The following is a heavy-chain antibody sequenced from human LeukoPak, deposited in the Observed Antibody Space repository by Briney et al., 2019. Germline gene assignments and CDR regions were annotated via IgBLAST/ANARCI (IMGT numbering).Heavy chain of an antibody. V-gene: IGHV1-2*02. J-gene: IGHJ4*02. CDR1: GYTFTGYY. CDR2: INPNSGGT. CDR3: ARSGGVEMATIGGY. D-gene: IGHD5-24*01. Sequence: GASVKVSCKASGYTFTGYYMHWVRQAPGQGLGWMGWINPNSGGTNYARKFQGRVTMTRDTSISTAYMELSRLRSDDTAVYYCARSGGVEMATIGGYWGQGTLVTVSS.